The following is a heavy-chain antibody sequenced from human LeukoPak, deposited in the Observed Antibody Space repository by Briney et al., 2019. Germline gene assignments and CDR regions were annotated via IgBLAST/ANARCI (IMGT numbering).Heavy chain of an antibody. CDR2: IYPGDSDT. D-gene: IGHD3-9*01. CDR1: GYSFTSYW. Sequence: GESLKISCKGSGYSFTSYWIGWVRQMPGKGLEWMGIIYPGDSDTRYSPSFQGQVTISADKSISTAYLQWSSLKASDTAMYYCARRGYILTAESRSWFDPWGQGTLVTVSS. J-gene: IGHJ5*02. CDR3: ARRGYILTAESRSWFDP. V-gene: IGHV5-51*01.